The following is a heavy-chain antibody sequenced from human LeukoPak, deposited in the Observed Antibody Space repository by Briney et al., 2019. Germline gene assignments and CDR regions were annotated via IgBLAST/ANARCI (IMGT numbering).Heavy chain of an antibody. Sequence: SETLSLTCTVSGYSISSGYYWGWIRQPPGKGLEWIGSIYHSGSTYYNPSLKSRVTISVDTSKNQFSLKLSSVTAADTAVYYCARASRGSSWFEAFDIWGQGTMVTVSS. V-gene: IGHV4-38-2*02. CDR1: GYSISSGYY. J-gene: IGHJ3*02. D-gene: IGHD6-13*01. CDR3: ARASRGSSWFEAFDI. CDR2: IYHSGST.